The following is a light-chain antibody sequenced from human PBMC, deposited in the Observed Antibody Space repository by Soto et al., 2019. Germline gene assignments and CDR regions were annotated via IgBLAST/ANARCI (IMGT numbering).Light chain of an antibody. CDR3: CSYAGST. CDR2: EGS. V-gene: IGLV2-23*01. Sequence: QSALTQPASVSGSPGQSITISCTGTSSDVGSYNLVSWYQQHAGKAPKLMIYEGSKRPSGVSNRFSGSKSGNTASLTISGLQAEDEADYYCCSYAGSTFGGGTKLTVL. CDR1: SSDVGSYNL. J-gene: IGLJ2*01.